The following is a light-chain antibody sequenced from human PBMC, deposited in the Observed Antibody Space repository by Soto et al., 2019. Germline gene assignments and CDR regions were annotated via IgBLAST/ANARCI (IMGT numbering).Light chain of an antibody. CDR2: WAS. CDR1: QTVLSGSGDQNY. J-gene: IGKJ1*01. Sequence: DIVMTQSPDSLAVSLGERATNNCKSSQTVLSGSGDQNYLAWYQQKPGQPPNLLIYWASTRESGVPDRFGGSGSGTDFTLTISSLQAEDVAVYYCQQYYSSPLTFGQGTKVEIK. V-gene: IGKV4-1*01. CDR3: QQYYSSPLT.